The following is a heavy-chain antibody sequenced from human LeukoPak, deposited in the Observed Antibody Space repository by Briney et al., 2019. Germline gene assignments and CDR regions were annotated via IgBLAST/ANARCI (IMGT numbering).Heavy chain of an antibody. V-gene: IGHV3-23*01. Sequence: GGSLRLSCAASGFTFSSYAMSWVRQAPGKGLEWVSAISGSGGSTYYADSVKGRFTISRDNSKNTLYLQMNSLRAEDTAVYYCAKLGYCGGDCHLGAFDIWGQGTMVTVSS. CDR1: GFTFSSYA. CDR2: ISGSGGST. J-gene: IGHJ3*02. CDR3: AKLGYCGGDCHLGAFDI. D-gene: IGHD2-21*02.